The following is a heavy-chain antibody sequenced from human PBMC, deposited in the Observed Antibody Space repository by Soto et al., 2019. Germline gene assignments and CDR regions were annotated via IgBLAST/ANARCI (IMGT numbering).Heavy chain of an antibody. CDR2: MSYGGRT. CDR1: GDSVKSGAYY. Sequence: QVQLQESGPGLVRPSETLSLTCTVSGDSVKSGAYYWTWLRHTPGKGLEWIGYMSYGGRTNYNPSLKSRVTISGDTSKKHFSLNLRSVTAADTAVYYCARGRELELPGAYDIWGQGTKVTVSS. CDR3: ARGRELELPGAYDI. V-gene: IGHV4-61*03. J-gene: IGHJ3*02. D-gene: IGHD1-1*01.